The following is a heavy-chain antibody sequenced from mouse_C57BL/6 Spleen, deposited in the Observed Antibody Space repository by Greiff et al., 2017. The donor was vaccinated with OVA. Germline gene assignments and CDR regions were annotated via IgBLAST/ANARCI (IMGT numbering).Heavy chain of an antibody. CDR3: AKRAQAPYAMDY. CDR2: IWRGGST. D-gene: IGHD3-2*02. V-gene: IGHV2-5*01. J-gene: IGHJ4*01. CDR1: GFSLTSYG. Sequence: QVQLKESGPGLVQPSQSLSITCTVSGFSLTSYGVHWVRQSPGKGLEWLGVIWRGGSTDYNAAFMSRLSITTDNSKSQVFFKMNSLQADDTAIYYCAKRAQAPYAMDYWGQGTSVTVSS.